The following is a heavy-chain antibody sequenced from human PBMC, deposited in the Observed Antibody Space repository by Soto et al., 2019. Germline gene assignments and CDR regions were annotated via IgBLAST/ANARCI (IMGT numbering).Heavy chain of an antibody. CDR3: ARRSRGWYFAY. J-gene: IGHJ4*02. CDR2: ISGSGGST. Sequence: EVQLLESGGGLVQPGGSLRLSCAASEFTFSSYAMSWVRQAPGKGLEWVSAISGSGGSTYYADSVKGRFTISRDKSKNTLYLQVNSLRAADTAVYFCARRSRGWYFAYLGQGTLVTVSS. D-gene: IGHD6-19*01. CDR1: EFTFSSYA. V-gene: IGHV3-23*01.